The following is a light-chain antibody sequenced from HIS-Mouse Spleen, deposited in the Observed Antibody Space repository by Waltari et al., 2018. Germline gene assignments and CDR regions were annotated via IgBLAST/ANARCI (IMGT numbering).Light chain of an antibody. Sequence: EIVLTQSPATLSLSPGERATLSCRASQSVSSYLAWYQQKPGQAPRLLIYDASNRATGIPARFSGSGSGTDFTLTISSLEPEDFAVYYCQQRSNWPPPGITFGPGTKVDIK. CDR3: QQRSNWPPPGIT. J-gene: IGKJ3*01. V-gene: IGKV3-11*01. CDR2: DAS. CDR1: QSVSSY.